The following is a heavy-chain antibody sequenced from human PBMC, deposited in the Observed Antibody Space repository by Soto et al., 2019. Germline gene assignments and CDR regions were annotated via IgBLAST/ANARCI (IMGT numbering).Heavy chain of an antibody. V-gene: IGHV1-46*01. J-gene: IGHJ5*01. Sequence: GASVKVSCKASGYTFTSYYMHWVRQAPGQGLEWMGIINPSGGSTSYAQKFQGQVTISADRSTATAFLQWRSLEASDSALYFCARLVSLLQPIDSWGQGTPVTVSS. D-gene: IGHD4-4*01. CDR1: GYTFTSYY. CDR2: INPSGGST. CDR3: ARLVSLLQPIDS.